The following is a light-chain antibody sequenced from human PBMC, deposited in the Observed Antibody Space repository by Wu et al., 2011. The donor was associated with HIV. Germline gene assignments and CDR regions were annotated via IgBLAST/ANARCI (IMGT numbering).Light chain of an antibody. CDR3: QKYNTAPWT. CDR2: TAS. Sequence: DIQMTQSPSALSASVGDRVTITXRASQDINNYLAWYQQKPGRVPKLLISTASTLQSGVPSRFSGSGSGTDFTLTISSLQPEDVATYYCQKYNTAPWTFGQGTKVEMK. J-gene: IGKJ1*01. CDR1: QDINNY. V-gene: IGKV1-27*01.